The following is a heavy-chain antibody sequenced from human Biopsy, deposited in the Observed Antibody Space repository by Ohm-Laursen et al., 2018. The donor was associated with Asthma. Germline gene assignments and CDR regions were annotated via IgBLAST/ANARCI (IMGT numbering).Heavy chain of an antibody. CDR1: GFTFSNYG. Sequence: SLRLSCAASGFTFSNYGMHWVRQAPGKGLDWVAVISFDGSNKNYPDSVKGRFTISRDNSRNTLHLQMNSLRAEDAEVYYCAKDVFPGWELRRGPDYWGQGTLVTVSS. J-gene: IGHJ4*02. CDR2: ISFDGSNK. D-gene: IGHD1-26*01. V-gene: IGHV3-30*18. CDR3: AKDVFPGWELRRGPDY.